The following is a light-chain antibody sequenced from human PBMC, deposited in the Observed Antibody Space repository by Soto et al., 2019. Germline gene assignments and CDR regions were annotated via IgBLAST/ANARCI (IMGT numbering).Light chain of an antibody. J-gene: IGLJ2*01. V-gene: IGLV2-14*01. CDR1: SSDVGGYKY. Sequence: QSALTQPASVSGSPGQSITISCTGTSSDVGGYKYVSWYQQHPDKAPKLMIYDVRNRPSGVSNRFSGSKSGNTASLTISGLQAEDEADYYCSSYTSSSVVFGGGTKVTVL. CDR3: SSYTSSSVV. CDR2: DVR.